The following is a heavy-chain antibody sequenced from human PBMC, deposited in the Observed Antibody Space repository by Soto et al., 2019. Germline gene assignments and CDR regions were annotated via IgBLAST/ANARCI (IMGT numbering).Heavy chain of an antibody. Sequence: ASVKVSCKASGYSFTNNDVSWVRQATGQGLEWMGWMNPGSGDAGYAQKFQGRVTMTRDISIATAYLELSSLRSDDTAIYYCARMATFGSLNWFDPWGQGTLVTVSS. J-gene: IGHJ5*02. CDR2: MNPGSGDA. D-gene: IGHD3-16*01. CDR3: ARMATFGSLNWFDP. CDR1: GYSFTNND. V-gene: IGHV1-8*01.